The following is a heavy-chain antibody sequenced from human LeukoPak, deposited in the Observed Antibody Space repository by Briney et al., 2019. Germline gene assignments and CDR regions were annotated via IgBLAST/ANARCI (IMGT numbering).Heavy chain of an antibody. Sequence: GGSLRLSCAASGFTFSSYSMNWVRQAPGKGLEWVSGISWNSGSIGYADSVKGRFTISRDNAKNSLYLQMNSLRAEDTALYYCAKDRACDTNYYFDYWGQGTLVTVSS. CDR3: AKDRACDTNYYFDY. V-gene: IGHV3-9*01. J-gene: IGHJ4*02. CDR2: ISWNSGSI. D-gene: IGHD1-7*01. CDR1: GFTFSSYS.